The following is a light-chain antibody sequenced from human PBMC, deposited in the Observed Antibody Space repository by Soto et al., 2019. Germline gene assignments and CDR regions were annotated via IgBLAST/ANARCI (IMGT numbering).Light chain of an antibody. V-gene: IGKV3-20*01. CDR2: ATS. CDR3: QQYGSSLT. CDR1: QSVSSSY. Sequence: DIVLTQSPGTLSLSPGERATLSCRASQSVSSSYLAWYQQKPGQAPRLFIYATSRRATGIPDRFSGSGYGTDCTLTSSRLQPEDFAVYYCQQYGSSLTVGGGTKVEIK. J-gene: IGKJ4*01.